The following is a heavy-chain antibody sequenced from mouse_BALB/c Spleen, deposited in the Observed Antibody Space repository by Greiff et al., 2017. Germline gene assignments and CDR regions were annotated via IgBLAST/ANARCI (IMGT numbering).Heavy chain of an antibody. Sequence: VQLVESGPGLVAPSQSLSITCTVSGFSLTSYGVHWVRQPPGKGLEWLGVIWAGGSTNYNSALMSRLSISKDNSKSQVFLKMNSLQTDDTAMYYCARDYYGSSLWFAYWGQGTLVTVAA. V-gene: IGHV2-9*02. CDR2: IWAGGST. D-gene: IGHD1-1*01. J-gene: IGHJ3*01. CDR3: ARDYYGSSLWFAY. CDR1: GFSLTSYG.